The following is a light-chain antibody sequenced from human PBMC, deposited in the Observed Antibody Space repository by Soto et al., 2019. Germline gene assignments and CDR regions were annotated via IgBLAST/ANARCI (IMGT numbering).Light chain of an antibody. CDR3: QQYNSYSWT. Sequence: DIQMTQSPSSLSASVGDRVIITCRASQGIRNDLGWYQQKPGKAPKRLIYDASSLESGVPSRFSGNGSGTEFSLSISSLQPDDFATYYCQQYNSYSWTFGEGTKVDIK. J-gene: IGKJ1*01. CDR2: DAS. CDR1: QGIRND. V-gene: IGKV1-17*01.